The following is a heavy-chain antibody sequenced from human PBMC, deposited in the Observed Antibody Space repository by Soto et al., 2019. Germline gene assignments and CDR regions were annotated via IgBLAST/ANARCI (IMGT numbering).Heavy chain of an antibody. Sequence: ASVKVSWKASGHAFTSYSMQWVRQAPGQRLEWMGWINANSGSTNYAQKFQGWATMARDTSISTAYMELSRLRSDDTAVYYCARPGLRSDAFDIWGQGTMVTVSS. J-gene: IGHJ3*02. CDR3: ARPGLRSDAFDI. CDR1: GHAFTSYS. CDR2: INANSGST. V-gene: IGHV1-2*04.